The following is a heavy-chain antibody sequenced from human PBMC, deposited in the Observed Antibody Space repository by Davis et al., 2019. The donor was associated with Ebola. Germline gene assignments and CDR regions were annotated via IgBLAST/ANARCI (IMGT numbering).Heavy chain of an antibody. D-gene: IGHD1-26*01. CDR2: ISPTGGHI. J-gene: IGHJ6*02. V-gene: IGHV3-21*06. CDR3: ARMGMPSSIYYFGWDV. Sequence: PGGSLRLSCAGSGFTFRAYTINWVRQRPGKGLEWVSSISPTGGHIYYADSVQGRFTISRDNAKNSVFLQMDSLGVDDTAVYYCARMGMPSSIYYFGWDVWGRGTTVTVSS. CDR1: GFTFRAYT.